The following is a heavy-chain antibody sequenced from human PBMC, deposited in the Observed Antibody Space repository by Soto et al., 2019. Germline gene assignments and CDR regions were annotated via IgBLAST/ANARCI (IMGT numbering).Heavy chain of an antibody. V-gene: IGHV3-7*03. Sequence: EVQLVESGGGLVQPGGSLRLSCAASGFTFSSYWMSWVRQAPGKGLEWVANIKQDGSEKYYVDSVKGRFTISRDNAKNSLYLQMNSLRAEDTAVYYCVGAPPFLKGDFDYWGQGTLVTVSS. CDR3: VGAPPFLKGDFDY. CDR1: GFTFSSYW. D-gene: IGHD1-26*01. J-gene: IGHJ4*02. CDR2: IKQDGSEK.